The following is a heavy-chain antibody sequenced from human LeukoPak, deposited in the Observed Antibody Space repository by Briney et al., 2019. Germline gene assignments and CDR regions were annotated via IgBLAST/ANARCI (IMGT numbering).Heavy chain of an antibody. Sequence: ASVKVSCKASVYTFTSNSISWVRQAPRQRLEWMGWISAYNGNTNYAQKLQGIFTMTTDTSTSTAYMELRSLRSDDTAVYYCAKDTGDFWSGYYFHVWGKGTTVTVS. CDR1: VYTFTSNS. V-gene: IGHV1-18*01. CDR2: ISAYNGNT. J-gene: IGHJ6*03. D-gene: IGHD3-3*01. CDR3: AKDTGDFWSGYYFHV.